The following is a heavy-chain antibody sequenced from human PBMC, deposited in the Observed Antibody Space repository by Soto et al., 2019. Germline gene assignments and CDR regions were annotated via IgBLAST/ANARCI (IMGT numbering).Heavy chain of an antibody. D-gene: IGHD1-20*01. J-gene: IGHJ5*02. CDR2: SYYSGTS. Sequence: SETLSLTCTVSGGSIRVQSYYWTWIRQTPGKGLEWVGSSYYSGTSYFNPALKGRVTISVDTSTNQFSLRLTSVTAADTAVYYCTRRYNWNDYYFDPCGQGTLVTVSS. CDR1: GGSIRVQSYY. CDR3: TRRYNWNDYYFDP. V-gene: IGHV4-39*01.